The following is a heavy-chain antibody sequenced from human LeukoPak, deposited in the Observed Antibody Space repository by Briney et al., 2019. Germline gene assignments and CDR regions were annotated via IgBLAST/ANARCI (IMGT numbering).Heavy chain of an antibody. CDR3: ARDNRRAFDI. V-gene: IGHV3-53*01. J-gene: IGHJ3*02. D-gene: IGHD2/OR15-2a*01. CDR1: GFTVSSNY. CDR2: IYSGGST. Sequence: GGSLRLSCAASGFTVSSNYMSWVRQAPGKGLEWVSVIYSGGSTYYADSVKGRFTISRDNAKNSLYLQMNSLRAEDTAVYYCARDNRRAFDIWGQGTMVTVSS.